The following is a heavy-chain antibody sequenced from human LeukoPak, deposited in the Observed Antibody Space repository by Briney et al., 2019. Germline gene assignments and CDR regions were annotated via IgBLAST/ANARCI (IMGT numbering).Heavy chain of an antibody. J-gene: IGHJ4*02. Sequence: PGGSLRLSCAASGFTFSSYWMHWVRQAPGKGLVWVSPINSDGSSTSYADSVKGRFTISRDNAKNTLYLQMNSLRAEDTAVYYCARGARIFGVVGFDYWGQGTLVTVSS. V-gene: IGHV3-74*01. D-gene: IGHD3-3*01. CDR2: INSDGSST. CDR1: GFTFSSYW. CDR3: ARGARIFGVVGFDY.